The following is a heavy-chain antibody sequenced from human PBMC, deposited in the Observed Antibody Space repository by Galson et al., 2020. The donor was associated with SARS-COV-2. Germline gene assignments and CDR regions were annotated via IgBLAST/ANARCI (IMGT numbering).Heavy chain of an antibody. CDR1: GGTFSYYS. V-gene: IGHV1-69*13. J-gene: IGHJ5*01. D-gene: IGHD2-15*01. CDR3: GRPNCSGDRCHSAFYIDS. Sequence: ASVKVSCKASGGTFSYYSIIWVRHSPGQGLEWMGGIMPLFNSTSYAQKWQGKLTITADYFTTTAYMELSRLGSEDTAVYYCGRPNCSGDRCHSAFYIDSWGQGTLVTVSS. CDR2: IMPLFNST.